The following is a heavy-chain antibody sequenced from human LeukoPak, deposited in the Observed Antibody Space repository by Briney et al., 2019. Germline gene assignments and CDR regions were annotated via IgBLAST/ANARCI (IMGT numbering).Heavy chain of an antibody. CDR1: GFTFSSYG. CDR3: VSSDY. J-gene: IGHJ4*02. Sequence: GGSLRLSCAASGFTFSSYGMHWVRQAPGKGLEWVAVISYDGSNKYYANSVKGRFTISRDNSKNTLYLQMNSLRAEDTAVYYCVSSDYWGQGTLVTVSS. V-gene: IGHV3-30*03. CDR2: ISYDGSNK.